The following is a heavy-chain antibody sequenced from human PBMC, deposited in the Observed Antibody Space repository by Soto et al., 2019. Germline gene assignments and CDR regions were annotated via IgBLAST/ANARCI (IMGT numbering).Heavy chain of an antibody. V-gene: IGHV4-34*01. J-gene: IGHJ4*02. Sequence: SETLSLTCAVYGGSFSGYYWSWIRQPPGKGLEWIGEINHSGSTNYNPSLKSRVTISVDTSKNQFSLKLSSVTAADTAVYYCARGPVGIAVAGTPIDYWGQGTLVTVSS. D-gene: IGHD6-19*01. CDR2: INHSGST. CDR1: GGSFSGYY. CDR3: ARGPVGIAVAGTPIDY.